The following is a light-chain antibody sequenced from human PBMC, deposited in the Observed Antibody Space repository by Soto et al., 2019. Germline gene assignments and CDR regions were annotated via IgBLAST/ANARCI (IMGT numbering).Light chain of an antibody. CDR2: AAS. J-gene: IGKJ2*01. CDR1: QSVTSNK. CDR3: QQYGSPPPYT. V-gene: IGKV3-20*01. Sequence: ENVLTQSPVTLSVSPGERATLSCRASQSVTSNKVAWFQQKPGQAPRLLIRAASSRATGIPDRFSGSGSATDFTLTISRLEPEDFAVYYCQQYGSPPPYTFGQGTKLEIK.